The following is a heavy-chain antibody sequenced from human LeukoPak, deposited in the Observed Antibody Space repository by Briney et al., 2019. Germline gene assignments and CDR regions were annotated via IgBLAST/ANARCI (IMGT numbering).Heavy chain of an antibody. Sequence: RGSLRLPWAASGFTFSSYLMRWVRQAPGEGLDWVGNIKQDGSEKYYVDSVKGRFTISRDNAKNSLYLQMNSLRAEDTAVYYCARERYSYGFNYFDYWGQGTLVTVSS. J-gene: IGHJ4*02. CDR1: GFTFSSYL. V-gene: IGHV3-7*01. CDR2: IKQDGSEK. D-gene: IGHD5-18*01. CDR3: ARERYSYGFNYFDY.